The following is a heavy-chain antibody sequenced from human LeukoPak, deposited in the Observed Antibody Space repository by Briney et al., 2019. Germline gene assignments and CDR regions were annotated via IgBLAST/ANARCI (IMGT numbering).Heavy chain of an antibody. Sequence: GGSLRLSCATSGFTFSSYEMNWVRQAPGKGLEWVSYISSSGSTIYYADSVKGRFTISRDNAKNSLYLQMNSLRAEDTALYYCAREVAAHRYYYYMDVWGKGTTVTVSS. CDR1: GFTFSSYE. J-gene: IGHJ6*03. CDR2: ISSSGSTI. CDR3: AREVAAHRYYYYMDV. V-gene: IGHV3-48*03. D-gene: IGHD6-6*01.